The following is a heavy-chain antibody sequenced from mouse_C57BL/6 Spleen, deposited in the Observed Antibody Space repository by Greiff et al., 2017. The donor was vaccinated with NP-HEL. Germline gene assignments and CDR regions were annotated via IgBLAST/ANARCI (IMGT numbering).Heavy chain of an antibody. CDR1: GYTFTDYY. CDR3: ARKAYGYYVGGYYAMDY. CDR2: INPNNGGT. D-gene: IGHD2-3*01. V-gene: IGHV1-26*01. Sequence: EVKLQQSGPELVKPGASVKISCKASGYTFTDYYMNWVKQSHGKSLEWIGDINPNNGGTSYNQKFKGKATLTVDKSSSTAYMELRSLTSEDSAVYYCARKAYGYYVGGYYAMDYWGQGTSVTVSS. J-gene: IGHJ4*01.